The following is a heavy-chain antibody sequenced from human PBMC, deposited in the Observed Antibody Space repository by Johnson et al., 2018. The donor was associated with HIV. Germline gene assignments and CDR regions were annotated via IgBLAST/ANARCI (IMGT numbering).Heavy chain of an antibody. J-gene: IGHJ3*02. CDR3: ARSQVAATSEGAFDI. Sequence: VQLVESGGGLVQPGGSLRLSCAASGFTVRSSYMSWVRQAPGKGLEHVSVIYSGGRTYYADSVKGRFTISRDNSKNTLYLQMNSLRAEDTAVYYCARSQVAATSEGAFDIWGQGTMVTVSS. D-gene: IGHD2-15*01. CDR1: GFTVRSSY. V-gene: IGHV3-66*01. CDR2: IYSGGRT.